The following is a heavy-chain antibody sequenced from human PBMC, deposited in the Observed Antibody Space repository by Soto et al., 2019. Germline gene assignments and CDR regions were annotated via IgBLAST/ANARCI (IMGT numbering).Heavy chain of an antibody. Sequence: SETLSLTCTVSGGSISSGGYYWSWIRQHPGKGLEWIGYISYSGNTYYNPSLKSRVTISAATSKKQFSLKLSSVTAADTAVYYCAREARGPYDSSGEFDYWGQGTLVTVSS. CDR2: ISYSGNT. D-gene: IGHD3-22*01. J-gene: IGHJ4*02. CDR3: AREARGPYDSSGEFDY. CDR1: GGSISSGGYY. V-gene: IGHV4-31*03.